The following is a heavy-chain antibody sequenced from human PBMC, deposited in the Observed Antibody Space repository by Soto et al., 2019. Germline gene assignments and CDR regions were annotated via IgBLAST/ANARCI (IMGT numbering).Heavy chain of an antibody. V-gene: IGHV3-30*18. CDR1: GFSFSSYA. D-gene: IGHD6-13*01. J-gene: IGHJ6*02. CDR2: ISYDGSNK. Sequence: QVQMVESGGGVVQPGTSLRLSCAASGFSFSSYAMHWVRQTPGKGLEWLGVISYDGSNKYYADSVRGRFTISRDRSKNTLYLQVNSLRAEDTAVYYCAKGILAATIGPYAMDVWGQGTTVTVSS. CDR3: AKGILAATIGPYAMDV.